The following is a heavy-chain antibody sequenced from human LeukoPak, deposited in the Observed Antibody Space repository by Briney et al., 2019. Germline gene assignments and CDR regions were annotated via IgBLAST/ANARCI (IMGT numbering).Heavy chain of an antibody. J-gene: IGHJ4*02. V-gene: IGHV5-10-1*01. CDR3: ARHRGGGSIYYFDY. D-gene: IGHD2-2*01. CDR1: GYSFSSYW. Sequence: GESLRTSCKGSGYSFSSYWISWVRQMPGKGLEWMGRIDPSDSYTNYSPSFQGHVTISADKSNSTAYLQWSSLKASDTAMYYCARHRGGGSIYYFDYWGQGTLVTVSS. CDR2: IDPSDSYT.